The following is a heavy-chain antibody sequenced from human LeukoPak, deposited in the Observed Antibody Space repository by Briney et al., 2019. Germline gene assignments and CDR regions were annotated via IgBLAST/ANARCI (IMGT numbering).Heavy chain of an antibody. CDR1: GGSISSYY. V-gene: IGHV4-59*01. J-gene: IGHJ6*02. Sequence: SETLSLTCTVSGGSISSYYWSWIRQPPGKGLEWIGYIYYSGSTNYNPSLKSRVTISVDTSKNQFSLKLSSVTAADTAVYYCARDRVYRSGYSPYYYYGMDVWGQGTTVTVSS. CDR2: IYYSGST. CDR3: ARDRVYRSGYSPYYYYGMDV. D-gene: IGHD3-22*01.